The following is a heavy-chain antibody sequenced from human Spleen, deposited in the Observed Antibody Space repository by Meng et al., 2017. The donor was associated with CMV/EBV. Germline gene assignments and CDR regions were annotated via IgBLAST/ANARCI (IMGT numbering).Heavy chain of an antibody. V-gene: IGHV1-69*05. CDR3: ARYYYGSGSYFGGSGMDV. D-gene: IGHD3-10*01. CDR1: GGTFTSYA. Sequence: SVKVSCKASGGTFTSYAISWVRQAPGQGLEWIGGIIPMFETVKYAQNLQGRVTITTDEFTSTAYMELSSLRSEDTAVYYCARYYYGSGSYFGGSGMDVWGQGTTVTVSS. CDR2: IIPMFETV. J-gene: IGHJ6*02.